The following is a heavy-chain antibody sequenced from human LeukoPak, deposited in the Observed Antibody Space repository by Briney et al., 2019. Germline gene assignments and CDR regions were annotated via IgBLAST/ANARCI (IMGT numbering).Heavy chain of an antibody. CDR3: VKAVLNDYAGYFDL. Sequence: GRSLRLSCATSGFTFSHYGMHWVRQAPGKGLEWVAAIQSDGSRTYYIDSVKGRFIISRDNSRDTLYLQMDSLRAEDTAVYYCVKAVLNDYAGYFDLWGRGTLVTVSS. CDR2: IQSDGSRT. V-gene: IGHV3-33*06. J-gene: IGHJ2*01. CDR1: GFTFSHYG. D-gene: IGHD4-17*01.